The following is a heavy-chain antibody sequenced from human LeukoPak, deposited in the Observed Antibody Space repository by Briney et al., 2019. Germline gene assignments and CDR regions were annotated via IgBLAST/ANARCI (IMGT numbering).Heavy chain of an antibody. D-gene: IGHD3-10*01. CDR1: GYTLTELS. Sequence: ASVKVSCKVSGYTLTELSMHWVRQAPGKGLEWMGGFDPEDGETIYAQKFQGRVTMTEDTSTDTAYMELSSLRSEDTAVYYCATDGSGSYLSDAFDIWGQGTMVTVSS. V-gene: IGHV1-24*01. J-gene: IGHJ3*02. CDR2: FDPEDGET. CDR3: ATDGSGSYLSDAFDI.